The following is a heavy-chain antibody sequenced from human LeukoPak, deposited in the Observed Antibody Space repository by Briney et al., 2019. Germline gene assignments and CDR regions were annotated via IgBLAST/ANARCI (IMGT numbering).Heavy chain of an antibody. V-gene: IGHV4-39*07. CDR3: ARALVKYDFWSGYGPDAFDI. CDR1: GGSISSSSYY. Sequence: SETLSLTCTVSGGSISSSSYYWGWIRQPPGKGLEWIGSIYYSGSTYYNPSLKSRVTISVDTSKNPFSLKLSSVTAADTAVYYCARALVKYDFWSGYGPDAFDIWGQGTMATVSS. J-gene: IGHJ3*02. CDR2: IYYSGST. D-gene: IGHD3-3*01.